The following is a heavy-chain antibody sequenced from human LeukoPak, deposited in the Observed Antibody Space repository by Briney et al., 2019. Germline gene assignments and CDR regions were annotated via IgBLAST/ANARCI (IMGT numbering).Heavy chain of an antibody. Sequence: SETLSLTCTVSGGSISSYYWGWIRQPPGKGLEWIGTIYHSGTTFYNPSLQSRVTVSLDTSKNQFSLKLSSVTAADTAVYYCARDRTYYYGSGSYPSWFDPWGQGTLVTVSS. V-gene: IGHV4-39*07. J-gene: IGHJ5*02. CDR2: IYHSGTT. CDR1: GGSISSYY. CDR3: ARDRTYYYGSGSYPSWFDP. D-gene: IGHD3-10*01.